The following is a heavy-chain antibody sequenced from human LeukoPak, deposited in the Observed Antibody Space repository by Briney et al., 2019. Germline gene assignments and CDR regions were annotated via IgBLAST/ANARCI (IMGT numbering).Heavy chain of an antibody. CDR1: GGIFSNYA. CDR3: ARGLWGESGYSYGNFDY. V-gene: IGHV1-69*13. D-gene: IGHD5-18*01. J-gene: IGHJ4*02. Sequence: ASVKVSCKASGGIFSNYAVSWVRQAPGQGLEWMGGIIPAFGTANYAQNFQGRVTITADESTSTAYMEVSSLRSEDTAVYYCARGLWGESGYSYGNFDYWAQGTLVTVSS. CDR2: IIPAFGTA.